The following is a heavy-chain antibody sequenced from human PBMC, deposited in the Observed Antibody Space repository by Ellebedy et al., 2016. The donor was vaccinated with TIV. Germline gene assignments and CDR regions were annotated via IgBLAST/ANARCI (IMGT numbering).Heavy chain of an antibody. CDR1: GFTFSSYA. CDR3: AKVQGNILTGYFDPPFYYYAMDV. J-gene: IGHJ6*02. D-gene: IGHD3-9*01. V-gene: IGHV3-23*01. Sequence: GESLKISXAASGFTFSSYAMSWVRQAPGKGLEWVSVLSGSGGTTYYADSVKGRFTISRDNPKNTVYLQMNSLRAEDTAVYYCAKVQGNILTGYFDPPFYYYAMDVWGQGTTVTVSS. CDR2: LSGSGGTT.